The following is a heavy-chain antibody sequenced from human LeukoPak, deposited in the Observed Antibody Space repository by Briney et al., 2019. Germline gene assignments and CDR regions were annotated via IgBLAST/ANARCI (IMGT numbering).Heavy chain of an antibody. D-gene: IGHD3-9*01. V-gene: IGHV4-39*01. CDR2: IYSTGST. CDR3: ARVVRPTGYYSSPKSGSFDF. Sequence: PSETLSLTCGVSSGSISSSHYSWAWIRQPPGKGLEWIGSIYSTGSTYYNPSLRTRVTISVDKSNNEFSLKLSSVTAADTAVYYCARVVRPTGYYSSPKSGSFDFWGQGTLVSVSS. CDR1: SGSISSSHYS. J-gene: IGHJ4*02.